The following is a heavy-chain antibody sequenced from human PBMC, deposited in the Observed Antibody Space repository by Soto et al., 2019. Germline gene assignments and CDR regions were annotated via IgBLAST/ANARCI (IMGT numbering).Heavy chain of an antibody. J-gene: IGHJ4*02. Sequence: QVQLQESGPGLVRPSGTLSLTCAVSGDSINSNYCWTWVRQPPGKGLEWIAEIYYSGGTSYNPSLKIRVTISMDKSKNQFSLNLTSLTAADTAMYYCARATGWGLGYWGQGTLVTVSS. CDR1: GDSINSNYC. V-gene: IGHV4-4*02. D-gene: IGHD6-19*01. CDR3: ARATGWGLGY. CDR2: IYYSGGT.